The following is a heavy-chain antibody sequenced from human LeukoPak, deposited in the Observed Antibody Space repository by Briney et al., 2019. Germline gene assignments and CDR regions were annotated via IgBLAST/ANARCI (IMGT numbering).Heavy chain of an antibody. D-gene: IGHD1-26*01. V-gene: IGHV4-59*01. J-gene: IGHJ1*01. Sequence: SETLSLTCTVSGGSISSYYWSWIRQPPGKGLEWIGYIYYSGSTNYNPSLKSRVTISVDTSKNQFSLKLSSVTAADTAVYYCTTASSGSETNFQHWGQGTLVTVSS. CDR2: IYYSGST. CDR3: TTASSGSETNFQH. CDR1: GGSISSYY.